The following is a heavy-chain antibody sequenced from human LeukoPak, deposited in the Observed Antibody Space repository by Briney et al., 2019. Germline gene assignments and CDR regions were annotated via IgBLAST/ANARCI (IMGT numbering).Heavy chain of an antibody. CDR2: ISGSGGST. CDR1: GFTFSSYA. D-gene: IGHD2-15*01. CDR3: AKVMEYCSGGSCYRDAFDI. Sequence: GGSLRLSCAASGFTFSSYAMSWVRQAPGKGLEWVSAISGSGGSTYYADSVKGRFTISSDNSKNTLYLQMNSLRAEDTAVYYCAKVMEYCSGGSCYRDAFDIWGQGTMVTVSS. V-gene: IGHV3-23*01. J-gene: IGHJ3*02.